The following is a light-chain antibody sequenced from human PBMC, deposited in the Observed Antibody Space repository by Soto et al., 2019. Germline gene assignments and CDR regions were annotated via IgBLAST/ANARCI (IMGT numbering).Light chain of an antibody. CDR1: SSDVGSYNY. V-gene: IGLV2-11*01. Sequence: QSVLTQPRSVSGSPGQSVTISCTGTSSDVGSYNYVSWYRQHPGKAPKLMIYDVSKRPSGVPDRFSGSKSGNTASLTISGLQAEDEADYYCCSYAGSYTWVFVTGTKLTVL. CDR3: CSYAGSYTWV. J-gene: IGLJ1*01. CDR2: DVS.